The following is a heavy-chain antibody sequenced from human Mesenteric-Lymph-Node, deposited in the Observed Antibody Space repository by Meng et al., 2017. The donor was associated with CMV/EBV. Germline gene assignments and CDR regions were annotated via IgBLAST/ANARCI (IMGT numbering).Heavy chain of an antibody. CDR3: ARAESPKYYDILTGWFDP. CDR2: IYYSGST. Sequence: SISSGGYYWSWIRQHPGKSLEWIGYIYYSGSTYYNPSLKSRVTISVDTSKNQFSLKLSSVTAADTAVYYCARAESPKYYDILTGWFDPWGQGTLVTVSS. V-gene: IGHV4-31*02. J-gene: IGHJ5*02. D-gene: IGHD3-9*01. CDR1: SISSGGYY.